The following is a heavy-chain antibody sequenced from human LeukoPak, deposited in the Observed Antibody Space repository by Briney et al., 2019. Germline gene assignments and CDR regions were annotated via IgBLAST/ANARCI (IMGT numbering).Heavy chain of an antibody. CDR2: IYPGDSDT. D-gene: IGHD5-18*01. CDR3: ARGGDIYGSYYLDY. CDR1: GYSFTDYW. V-gene: IGHV5-51*01. J-gene: IGHJ4*02. Sequence: GESLKISCQGSGYSFTDYWIGWVRQMPGKGLEWMGIIYPGDSDTRYSPSFQGQVTISVDTSIHTAYLQWSSLKASDTAMYYCARGGDIYGSYYLDYWGQGTRVTVSS.